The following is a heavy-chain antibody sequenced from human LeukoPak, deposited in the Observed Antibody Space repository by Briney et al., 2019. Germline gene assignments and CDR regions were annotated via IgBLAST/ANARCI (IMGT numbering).Heavy chain of an antibody. D-gene: IGHD1-1*01. J-gene: IGHJ5*02. CDR1: GGSISSGGYY. Sequence: PSQTLSLTCTVSGGSISSGGYYWSWIRQHPGKGLEWIGYIYYSGSTNYNPSLKSRVTISVDTSKNQFSLKLSSVTAADTAVYYCARRNPTGMGNWFDPWGQGTLVTVSS. V-gene: IGHV4-31*03. CDR2: IYYSGST. CDR3: ARRNPTGMGNWFDP.